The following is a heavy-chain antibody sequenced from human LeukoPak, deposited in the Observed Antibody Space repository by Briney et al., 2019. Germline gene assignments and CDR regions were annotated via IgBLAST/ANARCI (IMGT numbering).Heavy chain of an antibody. CDR1: GFTFSTFA. CDR3: VRDVGAVRGEVYFDY. J-gene: IGHJ4*02. CDR2: ITGSGPYM. Sequence: GGSLRPSCAASGFTFSTFAMHWVRLSPGKGLEWVSSITGSGPYMLYADSVKHRFTISRDNTKNLLYLEMNSLRAEDTAMYFCVRDVGAVRGEVYFDYWGQGTLVIVSS. V-gene: IGHV3-21*06. D-gene: IGHD3-10*01.